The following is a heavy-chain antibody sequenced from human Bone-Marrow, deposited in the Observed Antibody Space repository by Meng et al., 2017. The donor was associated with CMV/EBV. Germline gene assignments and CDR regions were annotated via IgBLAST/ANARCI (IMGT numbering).Heavy chain of an antibody. CDR3: TRSTLDRYCSSTSCHLKNYYGMDV. CDR1: GFTSGGSA. J-gene: IGHJ6*02. V-gene: IGHV3-73*01. CDR2: IRSKANSYAT. Sequence: GGFRRLSGEAPGFTSGGSALHGFRQASGKGLEWVGRIRSKANSYATAYAASVKGRFTISRDDSKNTAYLQMNRLKTEDTAVYYCTRSTLDRYCSSTSCHLKNYYGMDVWGQGTTVTVSS. D-gene: IGHD2-2*01.